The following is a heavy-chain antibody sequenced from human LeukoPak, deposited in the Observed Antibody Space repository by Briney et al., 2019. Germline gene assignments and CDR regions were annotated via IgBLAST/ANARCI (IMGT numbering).Heavy chain of an antibody. D-gene: IGHD6-19*01. CDR3: AKDRRSSGWYLDI. V-gene: IGHV3-9*01. Sequence: GGSLRLSWAASGFTFDDYAMHWVRQAPGKGLERVSGISWNSGSIGYADSVKGRFTISRDNAKNSLHLQMNSLRAEDTALYYCAKDRRSSGWYLDIWGQGTMVTVSS. J-gene: IGHJ3*02. CDR1: GFTFDDYA. CDR2: ISWNSGSI.